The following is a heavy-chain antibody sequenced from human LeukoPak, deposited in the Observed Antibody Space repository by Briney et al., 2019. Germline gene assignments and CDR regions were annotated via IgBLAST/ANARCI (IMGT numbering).Heavy chain of an antibody. J-gene: IGHJ3*01. V-gene: IGHV3-15*01. CDR3: GVSPRRDAFDF. CDR1: GFTFSNAW. Sequence: GGSLRLSCAASGFTFSNAWMSWVRQAPGKGLEWVGRIKSKTDGGTTDYAAPVKGRFTISRDDSKNTLYLQMNSLKTEDTAVYYCGVSPRRDAFDFWGQGTMVTVSS. CDR2: IKSKTDGGTT.